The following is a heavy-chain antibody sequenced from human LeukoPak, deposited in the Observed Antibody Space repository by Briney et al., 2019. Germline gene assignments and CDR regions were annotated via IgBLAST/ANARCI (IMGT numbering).Heavy chain of an antibody. J-gene: IGHJ4*02. V-gene: IGHV3-30-3*01. CDR1: GFTFSSYA. CDR3: ARDTVYYDFWSGYHTRGWFDY. CDR2: ISYDGSNK. Sequence: PGGSLRLSCAASGFTFSSYAMHWVRQAPGKGLEWVAVISYDGSNKYYADSVKGRFTISRDNSKNTLYLQMNSLRAEDTAVYYCARDTVYYDFWSGYHTRGWFDYWGQGTLVTVSS. D-gene: IGHD3-3*01.